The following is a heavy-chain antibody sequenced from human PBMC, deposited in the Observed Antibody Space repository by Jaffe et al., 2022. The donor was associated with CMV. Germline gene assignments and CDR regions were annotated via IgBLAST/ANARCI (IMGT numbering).Heavy chain of an antibody. CDR3: ARAHPHTMIVVVKGYYYYYYMDV. J-gene: IGHJ6*03. CDR1: GYTFTSYG. CDR2: ISAYNGNT. D-gene: IGHD3-22*01. Sequence: QVQLVQSGAEVKKPGASVKVSCKASGYTFTSYGISWVRQAPGQGLEWMGWISAYNGNTNYAQKLQGRVTMTTDTSTSTAYMELRSLRSDDTAVYYCARAHPHTMIVVVKGYYYYYYMDVWGKGTTVTVSS. V-gene: IGHV1-18*04.